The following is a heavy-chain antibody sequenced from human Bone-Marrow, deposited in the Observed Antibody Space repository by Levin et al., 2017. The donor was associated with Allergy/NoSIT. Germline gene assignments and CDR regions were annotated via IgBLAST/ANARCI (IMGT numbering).Heavy chain of an antibody. CDR3: ARAPGGGRFLEWPGYYFDY. J-gene: IGHJ4*02. CDR1: GFTFSSYA. V-gene: IGHV3-30*04. CDR2: ISYDGSNK. D-gene: IGHD3-3*01. Sequence: GGSLRLSCAASGFTFSSYAMHWVRQAPGKGLEWVAVISYDGSNKYYADSVKGRFTISRDNSKNTLYLQMNSLRAEDTAVYYCARAPGGGRFLEWPGYYFDYWGQGTLVTVSS.